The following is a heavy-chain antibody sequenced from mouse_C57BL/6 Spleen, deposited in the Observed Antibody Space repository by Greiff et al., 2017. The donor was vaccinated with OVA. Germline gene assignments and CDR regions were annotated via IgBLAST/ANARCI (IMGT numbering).Heavy chain of an antibody. CDR2: ISDGGSYT. J-gene: IGHJ3*01. CDR1: GFTFSSYA. V-gene: IGHV5-4*01. Sequence: DVMLVESGGGLVKPGGSLKLSCAASGFTFSSYAMSWVRQTPEKRLEWVATISDGGSYTYYPDNVKGRFTISRDNAKNNLYLQMSHLKSEDTAMYYCARDERSYDPFAYWGQGTLVTVSA. D-gene: IGHD2-12*01. CDR3: ARDERSYDPFAY.